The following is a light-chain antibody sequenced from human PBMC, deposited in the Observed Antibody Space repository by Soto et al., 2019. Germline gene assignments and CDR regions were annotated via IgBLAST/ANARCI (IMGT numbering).Light chain of an antibody. J-gene: IGLJ1*01. V-gene: IGLV2-14*03. CDR3: SSYTSGSTPYV. Sequence: QSALTQPASVSGSPGQTITISCTGTSSDVGAYDYVSWYQQYPGKAPKLMIYDVTDRPSGVSDRFFGSKSGNTASLTISGLQAEDEADYYCSSYTSGSTPYVFGPGTKVTVL. CDR2: DVT. CDR1: SSDVGAYDY.